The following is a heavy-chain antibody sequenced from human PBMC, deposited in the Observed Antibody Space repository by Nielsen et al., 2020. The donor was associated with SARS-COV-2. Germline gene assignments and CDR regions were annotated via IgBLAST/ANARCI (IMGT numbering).Heavy chain of an antibody. CDR2: IWYDGSNK. Sequence: GESLKISCAASGFTFSSYGMHWVRQAPGKGLEWVAVIWYDGSNKYYADSVKGRFTISRDNSKNTLYLQMNSLRAEDTAVYYCAKAGGSGWYYFDYWGQGTLVTVSS. D-gene: IGHD6-19*01. J-gene: IGHJ4*02. V-gene: IGHV3-33*06. CDR1: GFTFSSYG. CDR3: AKAGGSGWYYFDY.